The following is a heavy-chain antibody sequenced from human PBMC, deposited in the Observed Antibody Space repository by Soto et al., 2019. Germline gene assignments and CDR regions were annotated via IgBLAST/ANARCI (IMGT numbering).Heavy chain of an antibody. CDR1: GYTFTSYD. J-gene: IGHJ4*02. V-gene: IGHV1-8*01. Sequence: GASVKVSCKASGYTFTSYDINWVRQATGQGLEWMGWMNPNSGNTGYAQKFQGRATMARNTSISTAYMELSSLRSEDTAVYYCARPDYDFWSGYYTGMSYWGQGTLVTVSS. CDR3: ARPDYDFWSGYYTGMSY. CDR2: MNPNSGNT. D-gene: IGHD3-3*01.